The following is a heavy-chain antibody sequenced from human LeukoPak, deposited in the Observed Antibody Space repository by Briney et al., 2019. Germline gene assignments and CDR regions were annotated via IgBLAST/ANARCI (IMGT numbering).Heavy chain of an antibody. J-gene: IGHJ4*02. CDR1: GYRFTSYW. D-gene: IGHD3-22*01. CDR2: IYPGDSDT. CDR3: ARRTYYYDSSGYYSTYYFDY. Sequence: GGSLQISCRGSGYRFTSYWIGWVRPMPGKGLEWMGIIYPGDSDTRYSPSFQGQVTISADKSISTAYLQWSSLKASDTAMYYCARRTYYYDSSGYYSTYYFDYWGQGTLVTVSS. V-gene: IGHV5-51*01.